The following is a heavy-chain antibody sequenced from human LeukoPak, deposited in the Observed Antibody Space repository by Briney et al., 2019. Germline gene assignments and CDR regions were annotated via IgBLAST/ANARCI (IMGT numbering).Heavy chain of an antibody. V-gene: IGHV3-7*04. J-gene: IGHJ3*02. CDR2: INQDGSEK. CDR3: ARAKRNGFDI. Sequence: GGSLRLSCAVSGFPFSTFWMSWVRQAPGKGLEWVANINQDGSEKYYVDSVRGRFAISRDNAKNSLYLQMNSLRPEDTAVYYCARAKRNGFDIWGQGTMVTVSS. CDR1: GFPFSTFW.